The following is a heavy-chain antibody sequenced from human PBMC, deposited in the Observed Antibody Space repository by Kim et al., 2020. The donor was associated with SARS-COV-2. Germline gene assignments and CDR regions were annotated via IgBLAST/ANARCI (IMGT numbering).Heavy chain of an antibody. D-gene: IGHD1-26*01. J-gene: IGHJ5*02. V-gene: IGHV3-74*01. CDR3: VKDIQGAWDS. Sequence: TDHADSVTGRFTISRDNAKKTLYLQMNSLRGEDTAVYYCVKDIQGAWDSWGQGTLVTVSS. CDR2: T.